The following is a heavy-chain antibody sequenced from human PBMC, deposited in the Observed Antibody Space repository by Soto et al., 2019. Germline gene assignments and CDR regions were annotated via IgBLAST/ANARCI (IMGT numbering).Heavy chain of an antibody. Sequence: ASVKVSCKASGYTFTSYGISWVRQAPGQGLEWMGWISAYNGNTNYAQKFQGRVTMTTDTSTSTAYMELRSLRSDETAVYYCARDDVHDYDFWSGYYFGAVGDNWFDPWGQGTLVTVSS. CDR1: GYTFTSYG. J-gene: IGHJ5*02. CDR3: ARDDVHDYDFWSGYYFGAVGDNWFDP. CDR2: ISAYNGNT. D-gene: IGHD3-3*01. V-gene: IGHV1-18*01.